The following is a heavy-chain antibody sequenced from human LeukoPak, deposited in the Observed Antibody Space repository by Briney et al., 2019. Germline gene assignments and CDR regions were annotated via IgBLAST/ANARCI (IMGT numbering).Heavy chain of an antibody. CDR3: AREGGYSYGYRRYFDY. CDR1: GGSISSSSYY. Sequence: PSETLSLTCTVSGGSISSSSYYWGWIRQPPGKGLEWIGSLYYTESTYYNPSLKSRVTRSVDTSKNQFSLKLSSVTAADTAVYYCAREGGYSYGYRRYFDYWGQGTLVTVSS. D-gene: IGHD5-18*01. CDR2: LYYTEST. V-gene: IGHV4-39*02. J-gene: IGHJ4*02.